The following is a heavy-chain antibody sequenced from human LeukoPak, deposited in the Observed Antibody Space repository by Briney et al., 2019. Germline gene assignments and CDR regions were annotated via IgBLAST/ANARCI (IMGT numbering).Heavy chain of an antibody. CDR3: ARGQGTVTTH. J-gene: IGHJ4*02. CDR1: GGSFSGYY. Sequence: PSETLSLTCAVYGGSFSGYYWTWIRQPPGKGLEWIGEINHSGSANYNPSLKSRVTISLDTSKNQFSLKLSSVTAADTAVYYCARGQGTVTTHWGQGTLVTVSS. D-gene: IGHD4-17*01. CDR2: INHSGSA. V-gene: IGHV4-34*01.